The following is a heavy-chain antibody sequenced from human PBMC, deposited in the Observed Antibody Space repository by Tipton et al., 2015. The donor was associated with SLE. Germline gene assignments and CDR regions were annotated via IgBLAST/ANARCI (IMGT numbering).Heavy chain of an antibody. CDR1: GFIFSNFR. V-gene: IGHV3-21*01. Sequence: SLRLSCEASGFIFSNFRMNWVRQAPGKGLEGVSFIAPGNYISYAESVKGRFTISRDNSKNSLYLQMNSLRPEDTGVYYCARDTRSYPIFSYFYMDVWGKGTTVTVSS. CDR3: ARDTRSYPIFSYFYMDV. CDR2: IAPGNYI. D-gene: IGHD3-16*02. J-gene: IGHJ6*03.